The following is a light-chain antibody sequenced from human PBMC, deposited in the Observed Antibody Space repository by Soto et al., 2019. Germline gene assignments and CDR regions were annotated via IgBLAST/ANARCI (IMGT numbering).Light chain of an antibody. CDR3: QQSYSIPWT. V-gene: IGKV1-39*01. Sequence: DIQMTQSPSSLSASVGDRVTITCRASQSISSNLNWYQQKPGKAPKLLIYAASSLQSGIPSRFSGSGSGTDFTLTISSLQPEDFATYYCQQSYSIPWTFGQGTKVDI. J-gene: IGKJ1*01. CDR2: AAS. CDR1: QSISSN.